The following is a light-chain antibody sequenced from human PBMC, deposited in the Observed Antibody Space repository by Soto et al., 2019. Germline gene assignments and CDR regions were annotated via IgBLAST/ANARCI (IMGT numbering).Light chain of an antibody. CDR2: GRS. CDR3: QQYGNSPFT. CDR1: QSVTGDK. V-gene: IGKV3-20*01. J-gene: IGKJ2*01. Sequence: EIVLTQSPGPLSLSPGNSAALSCRASQSVTGDKVAWYQQRPGQAPRLLIYGRSTRATDIPARFRGSGSGTDYTLTTNRLEPEDFALYYCQQYGNSPFTFGRGTKLEI.